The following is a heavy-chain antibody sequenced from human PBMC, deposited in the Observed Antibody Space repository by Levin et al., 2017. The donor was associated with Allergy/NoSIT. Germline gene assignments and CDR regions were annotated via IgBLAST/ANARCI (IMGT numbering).Heavy chain of an antibody. D-gene: IGHD2-8*01. CDR3: AHRLGCINGVGYTEDHFDY. CDR1: GFSLSTTGVG. V-gene: IGHV2-5*02. CDR2: IYWDDDK. Sequence: SGPTLVKPTQTLTLTCTFSGFSLSTTGVGVGWIRQPPGKALEWLALIYWDDDKRYSPSLKSRLTITKDTSKNLVVLTMTNMDPVDTATYYCAHRLGCINGVGYTEDHFDYWGQGTLVTVSS. J-gene: IGHJ4*02.